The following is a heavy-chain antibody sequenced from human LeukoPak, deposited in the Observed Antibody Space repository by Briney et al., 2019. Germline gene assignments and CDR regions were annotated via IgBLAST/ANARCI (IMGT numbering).Heavy chain of an antibody. CDR2: ISGNGGST. J-gene: IGHJ4*02. V-gene: IGHV3-23*01. Sequence: PGGSLRLSCAASGFTFSNYAMNWVRQAPGKGLEWVSGISGNGGSTYYADSVKGRFTISRDNAKNSLYLQMNSLRAEDTALYYCAKDKGTTVATLLDYWGQGTLVTVSS. CDR3: AKDKGTTVATLLDY. D-gene: IGHD4-23*01. CDR1: GFTFSNYA.